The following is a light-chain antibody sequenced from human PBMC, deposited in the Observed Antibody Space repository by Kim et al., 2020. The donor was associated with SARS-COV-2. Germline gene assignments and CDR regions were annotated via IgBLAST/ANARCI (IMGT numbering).Light chain of an antibody. Sequence: GQSITISCTGTSSDVGSYNRVSWYQQHTGKAPKLMIYEVSKRPSGVSNRVSGAKSGNTASLTISGLQAEDEADYYCCSYAGSSTWVFGGGTQLTVL. J-gene: IGLJ3*02. CDR2: EVS. V-gene: IGLV2-23*02. CDR1: SSDVGSYNR. CDR3: CSYAGSSTWV.